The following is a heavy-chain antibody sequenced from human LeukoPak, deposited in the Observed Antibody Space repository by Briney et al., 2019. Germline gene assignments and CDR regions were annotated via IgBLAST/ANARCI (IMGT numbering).Heavy chain of an antibody. D-gene: IGHD2-8*01. CDR1: GGTFSSYA. J-gene: IGHJ4*02. V-gene: IGHV1-69*05. Sequence: GASVKVSCKASGGTFSSYAISWVRQAPGRGLEWMGRIIPIFGTANYAHKFQGRVTITTDESTSTAYMELSSLRSEDTAVYYCAREGRCTNGICYPDYWGQGTLVTVSS. CDR3: AREGRCTNGICYPDY. CDR2: IIPIFGTA.